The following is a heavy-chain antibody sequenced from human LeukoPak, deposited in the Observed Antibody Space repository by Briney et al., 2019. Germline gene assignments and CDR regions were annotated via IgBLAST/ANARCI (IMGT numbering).Heavy chain of an antibody. CDR2: IKQDGSEK. D-gene: IGHD1-26*01. V-gene: IGHV3-7*01. CDR1: GFTFSSCW. CDR3: ARLLSGSYYLDY. J-gene: IGHJ4*02. Sequence: PGGSLRLSCAASGFTFSSCWMSWVRQAPGEGLEWVANIKQDGSEKYYVDSVKGRFTISRDNAKNSLYLQMNSLRAEDTAVYYCARLLSGSYYLDYWGQGTLVTVSS.